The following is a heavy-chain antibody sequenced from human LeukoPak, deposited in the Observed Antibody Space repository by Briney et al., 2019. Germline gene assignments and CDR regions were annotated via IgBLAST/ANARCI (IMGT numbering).Heavy chain of an antibody. J-gene: IGHJ6*02. CDR2: ISAYNGNT. Sequence: ASVKVSCKASGYTFTSYGISWVRQAPGQGLEWMGWISAYNGNTNYAQKLQGRVTMTTDTSTSTAYMELRSLRSDDTAVYYCAINSGSRDCYYYYGMDVWGQGTTVTVSS. V-gene: IGHV1-18*01. D-gene: IGHD1-26*01. CDR3: AINSGSRDCYYYYGMDV. CDR1: GYTFTSYG.